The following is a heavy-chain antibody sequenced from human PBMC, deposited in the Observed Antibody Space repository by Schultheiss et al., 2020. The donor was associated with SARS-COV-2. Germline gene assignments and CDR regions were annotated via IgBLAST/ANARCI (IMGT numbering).Heavy chain of an antibody. V-gene: IGHV3-30*07. CDR3: ARDPAASGSAGY. D-gene: IGHD6-19*01. CDR1: GFTFSSYA. Sequence: GGSLRLSCAASGFTFSSYAMHWVRQAPGKGLEWVAVISYDGSNKYYADSVKGRFTISRDNAKNSLYLQMNSLRAEDTAVYYCARDPAASGSAGYWGQGTLVTVSS. J-gene: IGHJ4*02. CDR2: ISYDGSNK.